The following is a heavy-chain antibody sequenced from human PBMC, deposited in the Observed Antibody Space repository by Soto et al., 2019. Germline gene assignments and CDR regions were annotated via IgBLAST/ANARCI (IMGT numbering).Heavy chain of an antibody. V-gene: IGHV3-74*01. CDR3: VRGDGDYYDGNGYLGRH. Sequence: EVQLVESGGGLVQPGGSLRLSCTASGFTFSSYWMHWVRQAPGKGLEWVSRIKSDGNWALYADSMEGRLTISRDNAKNTLYLQMTSLRDEDTAVYYCVRGDGDYYDGNGYLGRHWGQGTLVTVSS. CDR2: IKSDGNWA. J-gene: IGHJ4*02. CDR1: GFTFSSYW. D-gene: IGHD3-22*01.